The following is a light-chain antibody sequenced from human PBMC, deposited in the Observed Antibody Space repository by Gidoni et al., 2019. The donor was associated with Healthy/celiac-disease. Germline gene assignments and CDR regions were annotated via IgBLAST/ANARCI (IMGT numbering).Light chain of an antibody. CDR3: QQYGSSPWT. Sequence: IVLTQSPGTLSLSPGERATLHCRASQSVSSSYLAWYQQKPGQAPRLLIYGASSRATVIPDRFSGSGSGTDFTLTISRLEPEDFAVYYCQQYGSSPWTFGQGTKVEIK. CDR1: QSVSSSY. CDR2: GAS. J-gene: IGKJ1*01. V-gene: IGKV3-20*01.